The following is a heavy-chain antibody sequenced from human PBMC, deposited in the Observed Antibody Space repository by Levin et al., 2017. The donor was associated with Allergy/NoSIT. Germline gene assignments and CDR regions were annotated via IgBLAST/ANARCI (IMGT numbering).Heavy chain of an antibody. CDR2: IKQDGSEK. Sequence: GESLKISCAASGFTFSSYWMSWVRQAPGKGLEWVANIKQDGSEKYYVDSVKGRFTISRDNAKNSLYLQMNSLRAEDTAVYYCARLNVDTAMVHYYYYYGMDVWGQGTTVTVSS. CDR3: ARLNVDTAMVHYYYYYGMDV. V-gene: IGHV3-7*01. J-gene: IGHJ6*02. CDR1: GFTFSSYW. D-gene: IGHD5-18*01.